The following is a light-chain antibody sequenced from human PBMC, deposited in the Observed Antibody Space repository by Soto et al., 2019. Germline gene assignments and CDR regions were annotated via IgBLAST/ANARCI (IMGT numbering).Light chain of an antibody. CDR2: GVS. J-gene: IGKJ2*01. CDR1: QSLSGNY. Sequence: EIVLTQSPGTLSLSPGERDTLSCRASQSLSGNYLAWYQQKPGQAPRLLIFGVSSRATGIPDRFSGSGSGTDFTLTINRLEPEDFAVYYCHHYGSSPYTFGLGTKLEIK. CDR3: HHYGSSPYT. V-gene: IGKV3-20*01.